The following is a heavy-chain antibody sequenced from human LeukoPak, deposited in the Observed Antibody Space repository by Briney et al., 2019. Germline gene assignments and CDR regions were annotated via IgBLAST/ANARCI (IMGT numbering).Heavy chain of an antibody. V-gene: IGHV3-23*01. CDR3: AKVAVHYYDTKAPFDY. J-gene: IGHJ4*02. CDR2: ISGRGGST. D-gene: IGHD3-22*01. Sequence: PGGSLRLSCAASGFSFSSYAMSWVRQAPGKGLEWVSVISGRGGSTYYADSVKGRFTISRDEPKSTLYLQMNSLRAEDTAVYFCAKVAVHYYDTKAPFDYWGQGTLVTVSS. CDR1: GFSFSSYA.